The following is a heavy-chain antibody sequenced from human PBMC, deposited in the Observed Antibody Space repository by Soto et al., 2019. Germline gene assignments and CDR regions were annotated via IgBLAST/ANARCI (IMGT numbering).Heavy chain of an antibody. CDR2: IKSKTDGGTT. J-gene: IGHJ6*02. D-gene: IGHD1-1*01. V-gene: IGHV3-15*07. CDR1: GFTFSNAW. Sequence: EVQLVESGGGLVKPGGSLRLSCAASGFTFSNAWMNWVRQAPGKGLEWVGRIKSKTDGGTTDYAAPVKGRFTITRDDSKNTLYLQMNSLKTEDTAVYYCTTEWQLRGLLGGMDVWGQGTTVTVSS. CDR3: TTEWQLRGLLGGMDV.